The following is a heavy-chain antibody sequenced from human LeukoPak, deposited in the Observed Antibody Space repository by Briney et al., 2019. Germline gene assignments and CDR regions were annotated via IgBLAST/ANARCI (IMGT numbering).Heavy chain of an antibody. CDR1: GGSIRNYY. Sequence: LETLSLTCTVSGGSIRNYYWSWIRQPPGKGLEWIGYIYNSGTTNYNPSLKSRATISVDTSKNQFSLKLSSVTAADTAVYYCARDGGLRWYPYTWFDPWGQGTLVTVSS. J-gene: IGHJ5*02. CDR2: IYNSGTT. D-gene: IGHD4-23*01. V-gene: IGHV4-59*12. CDR3: ARDGGLRWYPYTWFDP.